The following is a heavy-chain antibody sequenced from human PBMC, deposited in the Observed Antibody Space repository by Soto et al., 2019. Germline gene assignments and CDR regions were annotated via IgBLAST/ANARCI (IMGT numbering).Heavy chain of an antibody. V-gene: IGHV4-4*07. CDR2: IYASGST. J-gene: IGHJ4*02. Sequence: KPSETLSLTCTVSGGSISTYYWSWIRQPAGKGLEWIGRIYASGSTNYNPSLKSRVTMPVATSKNQFSLKLSSVTAADTAVYYCARGGMVIIPTATAFDYWGQGTLVTVSS. CDR1: GGSISTYY. D-gene: IGHD2-2*01. CDR3: ARGGMVIIPTATAFDY.